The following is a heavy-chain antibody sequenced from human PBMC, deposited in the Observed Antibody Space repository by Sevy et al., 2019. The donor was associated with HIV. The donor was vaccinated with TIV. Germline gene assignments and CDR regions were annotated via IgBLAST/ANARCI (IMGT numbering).Heavy chain of an antibody. V-gene: IGHV3-30*18. CDR3: ANAYSGSYSHSYLYALDV. D-gene: IGHD1-26*01. Sequence: GGSLRLSCIGSGFFSSYYGIHWVRQSPGKGLDWVALISHDGINEYYADSVKGRFTISRDNSKNTVYLEMNSLRNEDTAIYFCANAYSGSYSHSYLYALDVWGQGTTVIVSS. CDR1: GFFSSYYG. CDR2: ISHDGINE. J-gene: IGHJ6*02.